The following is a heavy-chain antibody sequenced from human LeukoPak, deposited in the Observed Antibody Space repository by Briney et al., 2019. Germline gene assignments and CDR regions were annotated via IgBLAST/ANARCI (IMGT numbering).Heavy chain of an antibody. Sequence: PSETLSLTCAVYGGSFSGYYWSWIRQPPGKGLEWIGEINHSVSTNYNPSLKSRVTISVDTSKNQFSLKLSSVTAADTAVYYCARAIWFGESPFDYWGQGTLVTVSS. V-gene: IGHV4-34*01. CDR3: ARAIWFGESPFDY. D-gene: IGHD3-10*01. J-gene: IGHJ4*02. CDR2: INHSVST. CDR1: GGSFSGYY.